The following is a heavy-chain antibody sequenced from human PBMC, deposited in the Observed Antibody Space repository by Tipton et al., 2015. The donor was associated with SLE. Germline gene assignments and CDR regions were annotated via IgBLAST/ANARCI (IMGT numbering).Heavy chain of an antibody. V-gene: IGHV3-21*01. CDR3: AKGEAAPPFNWFDP. CDR1: GFTFSSYS. CDR2: ISSSSSYI. J-gene: IGHJ5*02. Sequence: SLRLSCAASGFTFSSYSMNWVRQAPGKGLEWVSSISSSSSYIYYADSVKGRFTISRDNAKNSLYLQMNSMRAEDTAVYYCAKGEAAPPFNWFDPWGQGTLVTVS. D-gene: IGHD6-13*01.